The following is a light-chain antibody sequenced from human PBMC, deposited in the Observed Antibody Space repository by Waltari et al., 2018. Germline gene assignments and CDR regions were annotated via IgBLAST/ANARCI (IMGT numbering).Light chain of an antibody. J-gene: IGKJ1*01. V-gene: IGKV4-1*01. CDR2: WAS. CDR1: QSLLYNSHAKNY. Sequence: DIVLTQSPDSLAVSLGERVTINCKSSQSLLYNSHAKNYLAWYQQKPGQPPKLLFYWASPRHSGVPDRFSGSGSATDFTLTSSSLQAEDVAVYYCQQYYSRRTFGQGTRVEIK. CDR3: QQYYSRRT.